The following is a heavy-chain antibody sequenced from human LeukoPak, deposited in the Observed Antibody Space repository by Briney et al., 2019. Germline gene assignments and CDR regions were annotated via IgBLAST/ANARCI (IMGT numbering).Heavy chain of an antibody. CDR3: ARYFYYYDSRGYYGRYFDY. D-gene: IGHD3-22*01. J-gene: IGHJ4*02. V-gene: IGHV3-20*04. CDR1: GFTFDDYA. CDR2: INWNGGST. Sequence: PGGSLRLSCAASGFTFDDYAMHWVRQAPGKGLEWVSGINWNGGSTGYADSVKGRFTISRDNAKNSLYLQMNSLRAEDTALYYCARYFYYYDSRGYYGRYFDYSGQGTLVTVSS.